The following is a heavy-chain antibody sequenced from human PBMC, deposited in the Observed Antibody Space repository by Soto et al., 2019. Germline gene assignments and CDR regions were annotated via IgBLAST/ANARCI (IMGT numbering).Heavy chain of an antibody. J-gene: IGHJ3*02. CDR2: ISDSGSLT. CDR3: ARRTFGSSRSFDI. Sequence: VQLLESGGDLVHPGASLRLSCAASGFAFSSHPMSWVRQAPEKGLEWVAGISDSGSLTYNADSVRGRFTISRDNSKNTLYLQMNSLRAEDTAVYYWARRTFGSSRSFDIWGQGTMGTVSS. V-gene: IGHV3-23*01. D-gene: IGHD6-6*01. CDR1: GFAFSSHP.